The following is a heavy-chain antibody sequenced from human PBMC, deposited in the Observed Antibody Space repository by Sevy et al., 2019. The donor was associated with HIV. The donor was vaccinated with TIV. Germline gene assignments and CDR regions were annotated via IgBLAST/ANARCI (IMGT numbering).Heavy chain of an antibody. CDR1: GFIFSNYN. D-gene: IGHD2-21*02. Sequence: GGSLRLSCAASGFIFSNYNMHWVRQAPGKGLEWVSFISSSCNDIYYADSVKGRFTISRDNAKNSLYLQMNSLGAEDTAVYYCARKMELLVPDYWGQGTLVTVSS. V-gene: IGHV3-21*01. CDR2: ISSSCNDI. CDR3: ARKMELLVPDY. J-gene: IGHJ4*02.